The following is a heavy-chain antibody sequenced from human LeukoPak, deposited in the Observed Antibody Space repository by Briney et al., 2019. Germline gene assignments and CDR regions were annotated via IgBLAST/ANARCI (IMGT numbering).Heavy chain of an antibody. V-gene: IGHV1-2*02. CDR2: INPNSGGT. J-gene: IGHJ4*02. CDR3: ARDRGRLRLGLFDY. Sequence: GESLKVSCKASGYTFTGYYMHWVRQAPGQGLEWMGWINPNSGGTNYAQKFQGRVTMTRDTSISTAYMELSRLRSDDTAVYYCARDRGRLRLGLFDYWGQGTLVTVSS. CDR1: GYTFTGYY. D-gene: IGHD4-17*01.